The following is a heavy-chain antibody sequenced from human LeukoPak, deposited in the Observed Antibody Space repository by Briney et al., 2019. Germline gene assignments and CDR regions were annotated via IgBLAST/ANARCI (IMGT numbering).Heavy chain of an antibody. V-gene: IGHV1-2*02. CDR3: ARGYELAVAGTVGY. CDR1: GYTFTGYY. D-gene: IGHD6-19*01. CDR2: TNPNSGGT. J-gene: IGHJ4*02. Sequence: ASVKVSCKASGYTFTGYYMHWVRQAPGQGLEWMGWTNPNSGGTNYAQKFQGRVTMTRDTSISTAYMELSRLRSDDTAVYYCARGYELAVAGTVGYWGQGTLVTVSS.